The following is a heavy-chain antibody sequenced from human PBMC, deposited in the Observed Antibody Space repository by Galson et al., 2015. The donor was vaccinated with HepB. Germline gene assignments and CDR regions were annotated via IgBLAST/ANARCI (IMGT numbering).Heavy chain of an antibody. D-gene: IGHD3-10*01. Sequence: SCKVSGYTFTDYYMHWVQQAPGKGLEGMGLVDPEDGETIYAEKFQGRVTITADTSTDSTYMELSSLRSEGTAVYYCATGGRSNAFDIWGQGTMVTVSS. V-gene: IGHV1-69-2*01. CDR1: GYTFTDYY. J-gene: IGHJ3*02. CDR2: VDPEDGET. CDR3: ATGGRSNAFDI.